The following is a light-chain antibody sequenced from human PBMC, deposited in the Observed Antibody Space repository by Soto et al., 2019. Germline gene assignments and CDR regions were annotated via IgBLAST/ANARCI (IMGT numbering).Light chain of an antibody. CDR1: SSDVANYNY. CDR2: DVN. Sequence: QSALTQPPSASGSPGQSVTISCTGTSSDVANYNYVSWYQQHPGKAPKLIIYDVNKRPSGVPDRFSGFKSGSTAFLTVSGLQAEDEGDYYCNSYAGSNNLVFGGGTKLTV. J-gene: IGLJ2*01. V-gene: IGLV2-8*01. CDR3: NSYAGSNNLV.